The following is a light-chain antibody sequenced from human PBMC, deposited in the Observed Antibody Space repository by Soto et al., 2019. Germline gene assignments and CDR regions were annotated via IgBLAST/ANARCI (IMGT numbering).Light chain of an antibody. J-gene: IGLJ1*01. Sequence: QSALTQPASVSGSPGQSITISRTGSSSDVGGYHYVSWYQQHTGKAPKLMIYEVYNRPSGVSNRFSGSKSGNTASLTISGLQADDEADYYCYSYRSSSTYYVFGTGTKVTVL. V-gene: IGLV2-14*01. CDR2: EVY. CDR1: SSDVGGYHY. CDR3: YSYRSSSTYYV.